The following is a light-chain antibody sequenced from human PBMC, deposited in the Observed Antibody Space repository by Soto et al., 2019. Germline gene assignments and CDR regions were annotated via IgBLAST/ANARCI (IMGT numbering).Light chain of an antibody. CDR1: QSVISSY. CDR2: GAS. J-gene: IGKJ4*01. Sequence: EIVLTQSPGTLSLSPGKRATLSCRASQSVISSYLAWYQQKPGQAPRLIIYGASTRATVIPDRFSGSGSGTDFTLTISRLEPEDFAVYYCQQYGSSPLTFGGGTKVEIK. CDR3: QQYGSSPLT. V-gene: IGKV3-20*01.